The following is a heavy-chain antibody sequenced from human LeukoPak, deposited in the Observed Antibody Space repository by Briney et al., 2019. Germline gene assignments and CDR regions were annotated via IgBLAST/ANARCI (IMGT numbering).Heavy chain of an antibody. J-gene: IGHJ4*02. D-gene: IGHD2-15*01. Sequence: GGSQTLSCAASGFTFLRHGMTWFRQAPGKGLEWVAVISYDGSNKYYADSVKGRLTISRDNSKNTLYLQMNSLRAEDTAVYYCARDIVVVRGEELDYWGQGTLVTVSS. CDR1: GFTFLRHG. CDR2: ISYDGSNK. CDR3: ARDIVVVRGEELDY. V-gene: IGHV3-30*03.